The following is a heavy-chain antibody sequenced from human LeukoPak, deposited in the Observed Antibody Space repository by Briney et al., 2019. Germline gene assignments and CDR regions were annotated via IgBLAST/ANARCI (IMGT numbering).Heavy chain of an antibody. J-gene: IGHJ6*03. Sequence: SETLSLTCTVSGGSVSSYYWSWIRQPPGKGLEWIGYIYYSGSANYNPSLKSRVTISVDTSKNQFSLKLSSVTAADTAVYYCARGRSSMVRGYYYYYMDVWGKGTTVTISS. CDR1: GGSVSSYY. V-gene: IGHV4-59*02. CDR3: ARGRSSMVRGYYYYYMDV. D-gene: IGHD3-10*01. CDR2: IYYSGSA.